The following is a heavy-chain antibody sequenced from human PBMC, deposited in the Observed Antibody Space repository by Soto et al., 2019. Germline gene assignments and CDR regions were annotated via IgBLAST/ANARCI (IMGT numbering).Heavy chain of an antibody. CDR2: INPNSGGT. CDR1: GYTFTGYY. J-gene: IGHJ6*02. CDR3: GRDSKWDDPTVGMDV. Sequence: ASVKVSCKASGYTFTGYYMHWVRQAPGQGLEWMGWINPNSGGTNYAQKFQGWVTMTRDTSISTAYMELSRLRSDDKAVYYCGRDSKWDDPTVGMDVWGQGTKVTVSS. D-gene: IGHD1-26*01. V-gene: IGHV1-2*04.